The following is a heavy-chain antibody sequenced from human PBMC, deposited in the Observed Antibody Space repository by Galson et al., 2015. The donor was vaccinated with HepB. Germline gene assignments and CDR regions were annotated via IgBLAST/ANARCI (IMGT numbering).Heavy chain of an antibody. V-gene: IGHV3-73*01. J-gene: IGHJ4*02. CDR3: TSPNIAVAGTGQPDY. CDR2: IRSKANSYAT. Sequence: SLRLSCAASGFTFSGSAMLWVRQASGKGLEWVGRIRSKANSYATAYAASVKGRFTISRDDSKNTAYLQMNGLKTEDTAVYYCTSPNIAVAGTGQPDYWGQGTLVTVSS. D-gene: IGHD6-19*01. CDR1: GFTFSGSA.